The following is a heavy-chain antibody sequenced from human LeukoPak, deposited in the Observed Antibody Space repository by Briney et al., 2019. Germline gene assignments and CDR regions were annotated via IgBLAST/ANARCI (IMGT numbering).Heavy chain of an antibody. V-gene: IGHV3-23*01. CDR3: AKSLFVVVPAAVDFDY. D-gene: IGHD2-2*01. CDR2: ISGSGGST. J-gene: IGHJ4*02. Sequence: GGSLRLSCAASGFTFSSYAMSWVRQAPGKGLEWVSAISGSGGSTYYADSVKGRFTISRDNSKSTLYLQMNSLRAEDTAVYYCAKSLFVVVPAAVDFDYWGQGTLVTVSS. CDR1: GFTFSSYA.